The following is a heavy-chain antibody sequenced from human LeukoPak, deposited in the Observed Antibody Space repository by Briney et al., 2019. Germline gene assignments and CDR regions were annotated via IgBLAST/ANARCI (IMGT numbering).Heavy chain of an antibody. CDR3: GGGGPTRGMDV. Sequence: SETLSLTCTVSGGSISSGDYSWRWIRQPPGKGLEWIGYIYYSGSTYYNPSLKSRVTISVDTSKNQFSLKLSSVTAADTAVYYCGGGGPTRGMDVWGQGTTVTVSS. CDR1: GGSISSGDYS. D-gene: IGHD2-15*01. V-gene: IGHV4-30-4*01. CDR2: IYYSGST. J-gene: IGHJ6*02.